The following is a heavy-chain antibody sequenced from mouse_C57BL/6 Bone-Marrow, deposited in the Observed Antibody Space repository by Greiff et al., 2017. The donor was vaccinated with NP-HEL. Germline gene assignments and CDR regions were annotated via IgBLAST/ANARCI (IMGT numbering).Heavy chain of an antibody. CDR3: ARDGYDGGGWFAY. J-gene: IGHJ3*01. V-gene: IGHV1-82*01. Sequence: QVQLQQSGPELVKPGASVKISCKASGYAFSSSWMNWVKQRPGKGLEWIGRIYPGDGDTNYNGKFKGKATLTADKSSSTAYMQLSSLTSEDSAVYFCARDGYDGGGWFAYWGQGTLVTVSA. CDR2: IYPGDGDT. D-gene: IGHD2-2*01. CDR1: GYAFSSSW.